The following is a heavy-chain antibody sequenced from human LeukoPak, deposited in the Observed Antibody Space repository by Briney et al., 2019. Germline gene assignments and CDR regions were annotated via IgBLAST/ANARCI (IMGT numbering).Heavy chain of an antibody. CDR1: GYTFTGYY. Sequence: ASVKVSCKASGYTFTGYYMHWVRQAPGQGLEWMGWINPNSGGTNYAQKFQGRVTMTRDTSISTAYMELSRLRSDDTAVYYCARAMEGRYYGIGFDYWGQGTLVTVSS. J-gene: IGHJ4*02. V-gene: IGHV1-2*02. D-gene: IGHD1-26*01. CDR3: ARAMEGRYYGIGFDY. CDR2: INPNSGGT.